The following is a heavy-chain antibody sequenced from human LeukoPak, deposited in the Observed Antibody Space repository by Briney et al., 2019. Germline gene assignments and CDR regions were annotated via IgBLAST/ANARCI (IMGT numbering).Heavy chain of an antibody. J-gene: IGHJ3*02. CDR3: ASQMIGSWDAFDI. CDR1: GGSISSGDYY. Sequence: SETLSLTCTVSGGSISSGDYYWSWIRQPPGKGLEWIGYIYYSGSTNYNPSLKSRVTISVDTSKNQFSLKLSSVTAADTAVYYCASQMIGSWDAFDIWGQGTMVTVSS. CDR2: IYYSGST. D-gene: IGHD3-10*01. V-gene: IGHV4-61*08.